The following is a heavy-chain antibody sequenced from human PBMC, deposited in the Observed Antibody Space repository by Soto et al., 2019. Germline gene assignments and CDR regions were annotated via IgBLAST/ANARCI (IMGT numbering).Heavy chain of an antibody. CDR2: NNPNEGTT. Sequence: QVQLVQSGAELKKPGASVKISCQASGYTFTRFFIDWVRQAPGQGIEWMGTNNPNEGTTTHAQKFQGRLTMTSDTSTSTVYMELRSLRSDDTALYYCARANRGLVVYFDHWGQGSLVTVSS. D-gene: IGHD3-16*02. V-gene: IGHV1-46*01. J-gene: IGHJ4*02. CDR1: GYTFTRFF. CDR3: ARANRGLVVYFDH.